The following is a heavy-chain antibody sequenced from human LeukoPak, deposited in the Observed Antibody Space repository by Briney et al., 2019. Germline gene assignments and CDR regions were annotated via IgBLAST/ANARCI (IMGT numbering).Heavy chain of an antibody. CDR3: AREDSSGSVDY. V-gene: IGHV1-46*01. Sequence: ASVKVSCKASGYTFTRYYMHWVRQAPGQGLEWMGIINPSGGSTSCAQKFQGRVTMTRDTSTSTVYMELSRLRSDDTAVYYCAREDSSGSVDYWGQGTLVTVSS. D-gene: IGHD3-22*01. J-gene: IGHJ4*02. CDR2: INPSGGST. CDR1: GYTFTRYY.